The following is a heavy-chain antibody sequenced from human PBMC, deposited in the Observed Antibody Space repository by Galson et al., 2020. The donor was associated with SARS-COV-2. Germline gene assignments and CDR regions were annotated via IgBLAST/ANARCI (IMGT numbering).Heavy chain of an antibody. CDR3: AREPTYGYSSGWYKVEDY. CDR1: GGSFSGYY. D-gene: IGHD6-19*01. J-gene: IGHJ4*02. Sequence: SETLSLTCAVYGGSFSGYYWSWIRQPPGKGLEWIGEINHSGSTNYNPPLKSRDPISVDTSKNQFSLKLSSVTAADTAVYYCAREPTYGYSSGWYKVEDYWGQGTLVTVSS. V-gene: IGHV4-34*01. CDR2: INHSGST.